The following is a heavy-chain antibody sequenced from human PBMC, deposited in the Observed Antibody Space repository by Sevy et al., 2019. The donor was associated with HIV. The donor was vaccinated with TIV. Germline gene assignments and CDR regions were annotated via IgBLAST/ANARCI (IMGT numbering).Heavy chain of an antibody. J-gene: IGHJ6*02. Sequence: SETLSLTCAVSGGSISSSNWWSWVRQPPGKGLEWIGEIYHSGSTNYNPSLKSRVTISVDKSKNQFSLKLSSVTAADTAVYYCARERKGYCSSTSCYALGELGYYYYGMDVWGQGTTVTVSS. CDR3: ARERKGYCSSTSCYALGELGYYYYGMDV. V-gene: IGHV4-4*02. CDR2: IYHSGST. D-gene: IGHD2-2*01. CDR1: GGSISSSNW.